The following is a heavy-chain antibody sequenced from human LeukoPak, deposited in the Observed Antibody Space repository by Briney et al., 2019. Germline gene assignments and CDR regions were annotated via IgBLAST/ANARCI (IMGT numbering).Heavy chain of an antibody. J-gene: IGHJ5*02. CDR1: GFIFSNFE. V-gene: IGHV3-11*05. CDR2: ISSSSSYT. Sequence: GGSLRLSCAASGFIFSNFEMNWVRQAPGKGLEWVSYISSSSSYTDYADSVKGRFTISRDNAKNSLYLQMNSLRAEDTAVYYCARVEWYCSGGSCYGNWFDPWGQGTLVTVSS. CDR3: ARVEWYCSGGSCYGNWFDP. D-gene: IGHD2-15*01.